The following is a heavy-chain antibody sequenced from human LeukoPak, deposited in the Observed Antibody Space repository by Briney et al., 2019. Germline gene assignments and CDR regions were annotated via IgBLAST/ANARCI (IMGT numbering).Heavy chain of an antibody. CDR1: GFTVSSNY. Sequence: GGSLRLSCAASGFTVSSNYMSWVRQAPGKGLEWVSVIYSGGSTYYADSVKGRYTISRDNSKNTRYLQMNSRRAEETAVYYWARDKEGGYDYWGQGSLVTVS. J-gene: IGHJ4*02. V-gene: IGHV3-53*01. D-gene: IGHD3-22*01. CDR3: ARDKEGGYDY. CDR2: IYSGGST.